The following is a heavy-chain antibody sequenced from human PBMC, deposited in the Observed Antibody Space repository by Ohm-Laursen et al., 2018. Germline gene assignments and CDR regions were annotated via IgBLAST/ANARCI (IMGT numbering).Heavy chain of an antibody. CDR2: INSRSSTM. CDR3: ARERGGSYFDS. CDR1: GFTFNTFT. D-gene: IGHD1-26*01. Sequence: SLRLSCAASGFTFNTFTMNWVRQAPGKGLEWVSYINSRSSTMNYADSVKGRFAASRDNARFSLYLQMNSLRVEDTAVYYCARERGGSYFDSWGQGTLVTVSS. J-gene: IGHJ4*02. V-gene: IGHV3-48*01.